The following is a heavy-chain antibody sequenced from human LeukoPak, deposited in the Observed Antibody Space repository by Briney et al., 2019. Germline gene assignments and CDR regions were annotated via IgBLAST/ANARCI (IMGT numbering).Heavy chain of an antibody. CDR1: GYSFTSYW. CDR3: ARPSQIAVAGPWYFDY. D-gene: IGHD6-19*01. CDR2: IYPGDSDT. J-gene: IGHJ4*02. V-gene: IGHV5-51*01. Sequence: GESLKISCKGSGYSFTSYWIGWVRQMPGKGLEWMGIIYPGDSDTRYSPSFQGQVTISADKSISTAYLQWSSLKASDTAMYYCARPSQIAVAGPWYFDYWGQGTLATVSS.